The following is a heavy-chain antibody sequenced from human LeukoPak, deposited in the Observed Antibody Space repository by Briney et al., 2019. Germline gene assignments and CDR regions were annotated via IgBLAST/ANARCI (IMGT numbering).Heavy chain of an antibody. V-gene: IGHV4-34*01. J-gene: IGHJ5*02. CDR3: GSYDPDGSWFDP. CDR1: GGSSSGYY. Sequence: SETLSLTCAVYGGSSSGYYWSWIRQPPGKGLEWIGEINHSGSTNYNPSLKSRVTISVDTSKNQFSLKLSSVTAADTAVYYCGSYDPDGSWFDPWGQGTLVTVSS. D-gene: IGHD3-16*01. CDR2: INHSGST.